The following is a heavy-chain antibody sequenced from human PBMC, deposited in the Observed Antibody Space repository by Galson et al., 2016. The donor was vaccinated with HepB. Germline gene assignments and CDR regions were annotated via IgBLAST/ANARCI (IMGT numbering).Heavy chain of an antibody. CDR3: ARRFRYTYGPPYGMDV. J-gene: IGHJ6*02. CDR1: GGSISSSSYY. Sequence: LSLTCTVSGGSISSSSYYWGWIRQPPGKGLEWIGSIYYSGSTYYNPSLQSRVTISVDTTKNQFSLKMSSVTAADTAVYYCARRFRYTYGPPYGMDVWGQGTAVTVSS. CDR2: IYYSGST. D-gene: IGHD5-18*01. V-gene: IGHV4-39*01.